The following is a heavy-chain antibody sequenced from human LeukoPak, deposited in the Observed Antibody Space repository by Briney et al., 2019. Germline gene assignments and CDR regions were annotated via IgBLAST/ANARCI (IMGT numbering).Heavy chain of an antibody. CDR2: IYYSGST. CDR1: GGSLSSYY. Sequence: SETLSLTCTVSGGSLSSYYWSWIRQPPGKGLEWIGYIYYSGSTNYNPSLKSRVTISVDTSKNQFSLKLSSVTAADTAVYYCARAVGVPSPFFDYWGQGTLVTVSS. J-gene: IGHJ4*02. CDR3: ARAVGVPSPFFDY. D-gene: IGHD3-10*01. V-gene: IGHV4-59*01.